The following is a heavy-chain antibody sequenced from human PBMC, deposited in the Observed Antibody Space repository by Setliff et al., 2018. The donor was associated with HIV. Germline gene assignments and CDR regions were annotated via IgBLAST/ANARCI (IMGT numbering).Heavy chain of an antibody. V-gene: IGHV4-31*03. Sequence: SETLSLTCTVSGGSISSGNYYWSWIRQHPGKGLEWIGTVYYTGKTYYNPSLQSRLTMSADTSKNQLYLKINSVTAADTAVYFCARDLHANYHVVDIWGPGTMVTVSS. CDR2: VYYTGKT. CDR1: GGSISSGNYY. J-gene: IGHJ3*02. D-gene: IGHD2-15*01. CDR3: ARDLHANYHVVDI.